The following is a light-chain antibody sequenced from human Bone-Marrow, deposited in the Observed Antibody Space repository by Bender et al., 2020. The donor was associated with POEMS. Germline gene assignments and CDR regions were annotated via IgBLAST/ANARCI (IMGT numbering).Light chain of an antibody. Sequence: SYELTQSPSVSVSPGQTARISCFGDALPDQYAYWYQQKPGQAPVLLIRYDSDRSSGIPDRFSGSKSGDTASLIISDLQTEDEAIYYCSSYPSSNTRLFGGGTRLTV. CDR1: ALPDQY. J-gene: IGLJ2*01. CDR2: YDS. CDR3: SSYPSSNTRL. V-gene: IGLV3-25*03.